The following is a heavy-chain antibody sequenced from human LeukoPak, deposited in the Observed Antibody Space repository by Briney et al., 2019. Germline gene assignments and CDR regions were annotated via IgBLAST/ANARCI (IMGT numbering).Heavy chain of an antibody. D-gene: IGHD6-13*01. Sequence: ASVKVSCKASGYTFTSYHMHWVRQAPGQGREWMGIINPSGGSTSYAQKFQGRVTMTRDMSTSTVYMELSSLRSEDTAVYYCARDRPAAAGTEVAFDIWGQGTMVTASS. J-gene: IGHJ3*02. CDR1: GYTFTSYH. CDR2: INPSGGST. CDR3: ARDRPAAAGTEVAFDI. V-gene: IGHV1-46*01.